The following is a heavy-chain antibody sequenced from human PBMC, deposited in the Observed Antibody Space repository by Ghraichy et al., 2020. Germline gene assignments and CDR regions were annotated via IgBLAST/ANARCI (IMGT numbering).Heavy chain of an antibody. CDR2: INNDGSDT. Sequence: GSLRLSCAASGFTFSDNWMQWVRQAPGKGPVWLSLINNDGSDTRYADSVKGRFTISRDNAKNTVYLQMNSLRAEDTAMYYCTRDLRGVGALDHWGRGTLVTVSS. V-gene: IGHV3-74*01. CDR1: GFTFSDNW. CDR3: TRDLRGVGALDH. D-gene: IGHD3-3*01. J-gene: IGHJ4*02.